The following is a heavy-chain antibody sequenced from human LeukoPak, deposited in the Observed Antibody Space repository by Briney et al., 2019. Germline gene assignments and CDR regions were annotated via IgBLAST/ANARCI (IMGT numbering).Heavy chain of an antibody. J-gene: IGHJ5*01. V-gene: IGHV3-21*01. CDR2: ISSSSSYI. CDR1: GFTFSSYS. D-gene: IGHD5-18*01. Sequence: PGGSLRLSCAASGFTFSSYSMNWVRQAPGKGLEWVSSISSSSSYIYYADSVKGRFTISRDNAKNSLYLQMNSLRAEDTAVYYCARQKFSYGYFDSWGQGTLVTVSS. CDR3: ARQKFSYGYFDS.